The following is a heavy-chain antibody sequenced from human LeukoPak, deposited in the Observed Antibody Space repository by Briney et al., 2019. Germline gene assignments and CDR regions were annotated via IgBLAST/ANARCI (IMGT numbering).Heavy chain of an antibody. CDR1: GYTFSDYS. Sequence: GGSLRLSCAASGYTFSDYSVNWVRQVPGKGLEWVSSISSSGTYIYYADSVKGRFTISRDNAKNSLFLQMNSLRAEDTAVYYCVSGNDPDYVWGTYRLDAFDDWDEGTMVIVSS. J-gene: IGHJ3*01. V-gene: IGHV3-21*01. CDR3: VSGNDPDYVWGTYRLDAFDD. D-gene: IGHD3-16*02. CDR2: ISSSGTYI.